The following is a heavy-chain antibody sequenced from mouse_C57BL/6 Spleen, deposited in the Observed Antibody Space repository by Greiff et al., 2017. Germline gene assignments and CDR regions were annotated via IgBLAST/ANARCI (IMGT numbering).Heavy chain of an antibody. J-gene: IGHJ3*01. CDR3: ARGGVITTVVDAWFAY. CDR2: INPSSGYT. D-gene: IGHD1-1*01. V-gene: IGHV1-4*01. CDR1: GYTFTSYT. Sequence: VQLQQSGADLARPGASVKMSCKASGYTFTSYTMHWVKQRPGQGLEWIGYINPSSGYTKYNQKFKDKATLTADKSSSTAYMQLSSLTSEDSAVYYCARGGVITTVVDAWFAYWGQGTLVTVSA.